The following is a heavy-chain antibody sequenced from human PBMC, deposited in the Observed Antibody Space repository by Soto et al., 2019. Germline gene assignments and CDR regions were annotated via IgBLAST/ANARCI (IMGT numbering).Heavy chain of an antibody. V-gene: IGHV1-46*01. D-gene: IGHD3-16*01. J-gene: IGHJ4*02. CDR1: GYTFTSYY. Sequence: ASVKVSCKASGYTFTSYYMHWVRQAPGQGLEWMGIINPSGGSTSYAQKFQGRVTMTRDTSTSTVYMELSSLRSEDTAVYYCARDLMITFGGVIESDYWGQGTLVTVSS. CDR2: INPSGGST. CDR3: ARDLMITFGGVIESDY.